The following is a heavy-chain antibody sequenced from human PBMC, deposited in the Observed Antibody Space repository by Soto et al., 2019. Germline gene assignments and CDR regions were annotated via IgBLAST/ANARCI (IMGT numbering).Heavy chain of an antibody. CDR1: GYRFTSYW. V-gene: IGHV5-51*01. J-gene: IGHJ5*02. CDR2: IHPYDFDT. CDR3: AIHSTGYEDS. Sequence: GESLKISCKGSGYRFTSYWIGWVRQMPGRGLEWMGIIHPYDFDTRYSPSFQGQVTISADMSISTAYLQWSSLRTSDTAMYYCAIHSTGYEDSWGQGTLVTVSS. D-gene: IGHD5-12*01.